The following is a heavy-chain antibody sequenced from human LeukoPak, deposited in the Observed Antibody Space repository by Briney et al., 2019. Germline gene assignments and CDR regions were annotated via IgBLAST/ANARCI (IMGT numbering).Heavy chain of an antibody. CDR3: ARTGYSSSWHY. CDR1: GGSISSSSYY. CDR2: VYYSGST. Sequence: SETVSLTCTVSGGSISSSSYYWGWLRQPPGKGLEWIGSVYYSGSTYDNPSLKSRVTISVDTSKKQLSLKLSSVTAADTAVYYCARTGYSSSWHYWGQGTLVIVSS. J-gene: IGHJ4*02. D-gene: IGHD6-13*01. V-gene: IGHV4-39*01.